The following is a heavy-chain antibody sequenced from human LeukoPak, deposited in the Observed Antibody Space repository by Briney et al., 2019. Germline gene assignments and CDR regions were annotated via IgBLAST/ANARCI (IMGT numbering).Heavy chain of an antibody. V-gene: IGHV3-30-3*01. CDR3: ARGRWLLLYYFDY. CDR1: GGTFSSYA. D-gene: IGHD2-21*02. CDR2: ISYDGSNK. Sequence: SCKASGGTFSSYAMHWVRQAPGKGLEWVAVISYDGSNKYYADSVKGRFTISRDNSKNTLYLQMNSLRAEDTAVYYCARGRWLLLYYFDYWGQGTLVTVSS. J-gene: IGHJ4*02.